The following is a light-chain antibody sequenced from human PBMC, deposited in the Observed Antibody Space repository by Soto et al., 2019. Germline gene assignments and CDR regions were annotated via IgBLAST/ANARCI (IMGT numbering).Light chain of an antibody. CDR2: HAS. CDR3: QQYGDSPLT. Sequence: EIVLTQSPGTLSLSPGERATLSCRASRTVNNNYLAWYQQKPGQSPRLLMYHASIRATDIPVRFSGSGSGTDFTLTITSLEPEDFAVDFCQQYGDSPLTCGPGTQVDLK. J-gene: IGKJ3*01. CDR1: RTVNNNY. V-gene: IGKV3-20*01.